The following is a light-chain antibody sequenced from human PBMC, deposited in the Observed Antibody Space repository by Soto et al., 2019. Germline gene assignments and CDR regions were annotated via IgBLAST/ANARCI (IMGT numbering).Light chain of an antibody. Sequence: EIVLTQSPATLSLSPGERATLSCRASPSVSSYLAWYQQKPGQAPRLLIYDASNRATGIPARFSGSGSGTDFTLTISSLEPEDFAVYYGQQRSNYTFGQGTKVEIK. J-gene: IGKJ1*01. CDR3: QQRSNYT. CDR1: PSVSSY. CDR2: DAS. V-gene: IGKV3-11*01.